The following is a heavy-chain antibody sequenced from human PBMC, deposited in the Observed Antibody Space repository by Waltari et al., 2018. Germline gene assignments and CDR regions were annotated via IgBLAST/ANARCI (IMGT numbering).Heavy chain of an antibody. V-gene: IGHV1-69*12. Sequence: QVQLVQSGAEVKKPGSSVKVSCKASGGTFSSYAISWVRQAPGQGLEWMGGIIPIIGTANYAQKFQGRVTISAEEATSTAYMELRSVRSEDTAVYYWVRAVEMATIPRYYMDVWGKGTTVTVSS. J-gene: IGHJ6*03. CDR2: IIPIIGTA. CDR3: VRAVEMATIPRYYMDV. D-gene: IGHD5-12*01. CDR1: GGTFSSYA.